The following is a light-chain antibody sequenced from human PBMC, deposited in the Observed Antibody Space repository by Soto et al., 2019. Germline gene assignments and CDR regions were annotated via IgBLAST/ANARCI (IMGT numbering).Light chain of an antibody. V-gene: IGKV1-27*01. CDR2: AAS. Sequence: DVQMTQSPSSLSASVGDRVTITCRASQGISHFLAWYQQKPGKVPKLLIYAASILQSGVPPRFSGSGSGTDFTLTISSLQPEDVETYYCQNYNTVPRTFGQGTKVDIK. CDR1: QGISHF. J-gene: IGKJ1*01. CDR3: QNYNTVPRT.